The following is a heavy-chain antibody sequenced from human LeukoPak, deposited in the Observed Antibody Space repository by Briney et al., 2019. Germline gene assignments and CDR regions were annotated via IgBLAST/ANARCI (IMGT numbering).Heavy chain of an antibody. CDR2: INHSGST. D-gene: IGHD4-17*01. CDR1: GGSFSGYY. CDR3: ARGRRDYGDYPSFDY. Sequence: SETLSLTCAVYGGSFSGYYWSWIRQPPGKGLEWIGEINHSGSTNYNPSLKSRVTISVDTSKNQFSLKLSSVTAADTAVYYCARGRRDYGDYPSFDYWGQGTLVTVSS. J-gene: IGHJ4*02. V-gene: IGHV4-34*01.